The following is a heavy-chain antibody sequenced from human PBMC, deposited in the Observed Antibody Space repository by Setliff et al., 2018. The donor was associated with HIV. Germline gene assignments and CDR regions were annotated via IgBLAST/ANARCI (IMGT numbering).Heavy chain of an antibody. Sequence: SETLSLTCTVSGGSISTSRHYWGWIRQPPGKGLEWIGSIYYTGSTYYNPSLKSRVTISVDTSKNQFSLKLSSVTAADTAMYFCARESPDGLDYLGQGT. CDR2: IYYTGST. CDR3: ARESPDGLDY. J-gene: IGHJ4*02. CDR1: GGSISTSRHY. V-gene: IGHV4-39*07.